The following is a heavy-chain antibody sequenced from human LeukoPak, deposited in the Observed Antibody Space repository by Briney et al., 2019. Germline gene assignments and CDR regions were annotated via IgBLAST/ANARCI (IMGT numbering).Heavy chain of an antibody. CDR2: IDYSGKT. CDR1: GGSIGSYY. Sequence: PSETLSLTCSVSGGSIGSYYWSWIRQPPGKGLEWIGDIDYSGKTDYNPSLKSRVTISVDTSKNQFSLKLSSVTAADTAVYYCARDTGDTYYYDSSSFGAFDIWGQGTMVTVSS. D-gene: IGHD3-22*01. V-gene: IGHV4-59*12. CDR3: ARDTGDTYYYDSSSFGAFDI. J-gene: IGHJ3*02.